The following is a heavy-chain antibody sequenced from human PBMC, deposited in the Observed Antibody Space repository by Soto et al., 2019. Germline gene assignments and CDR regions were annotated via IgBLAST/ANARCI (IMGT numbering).Heavy chain of an antibody. CDR1: GFTFSNYA. Sequence: GGSLRLSCAASGFTFSNYAMTWVRQSPGKGLEWVSGISGSGGSKYYADSVKGRFTISRDNSKNTLYLQMNSLRAEDTAVYYCGKDLALYDSGEAGLDFWGQGTMVTVSS. CDR2: ISGSGGSK. J-gene: IGHJ3*01. CDR3: GKDLALYDSGEAGLDF. V-gene: IGHV3-23*01. D-gene: IGHD6-13*01.